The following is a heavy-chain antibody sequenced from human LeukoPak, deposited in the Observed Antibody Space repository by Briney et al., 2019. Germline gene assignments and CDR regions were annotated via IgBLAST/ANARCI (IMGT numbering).Heavy chain of an antibody. V-gene: IGHV3-21*01. CDR3: ARETTPDYSYYYTDV. CDR1: GFTFSSYS. Sequence: GGSLRLSCAASGFTFSSYSMNWVRQAPGKGLEWVSSISSSSSYIYYADSVKGRFTISRDNAKNSLYLQMNSLRAEDTAVYYCARETTPDYSYYYTDVWGKGTTVTVSS. D-gene: IGHD1-7*01. J-gene: IGHJ6*03. CDR2: ISSSSSYI.